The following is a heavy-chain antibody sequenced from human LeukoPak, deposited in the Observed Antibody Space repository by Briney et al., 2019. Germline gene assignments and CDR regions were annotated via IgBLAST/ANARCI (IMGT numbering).Heavy chain of an antibody. CDR1: QFIFSSYA. D-gene: IGHD1-26*01. Sequence: HSGGSLRLSCAASQFIFSSYAMSWVRQAPGKGLEWVSAISGSGGSTYYADSVKGRFTISRDNSKNTLYLQMNSLRAEDTAVYYCAKGSIGGSYYVGFDYWGQGTLVTVSS. CDR2: ISGSGGST. V-gene: IGHV3-23*01. CDR3: AKGSIGGSYYVGFDY. J-gene: IGHJ4*02.